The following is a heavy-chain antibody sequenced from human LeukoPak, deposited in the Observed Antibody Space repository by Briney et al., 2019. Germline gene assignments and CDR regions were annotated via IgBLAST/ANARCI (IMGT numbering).Heavy chain of an antibody. D-gene: IGHD6-6*01. J-gene: IGHJ4*02. CDR2: INPSGGST. CDR3: AKLSIAARPGDY. CDR1: GYTFTSYY. Sequence: ASVKVSCKASGYTFTSYYMHWVRQAPGQGLEWMGIINPSGGSTSYAQKFQGRVTMTRDTSTSTVYMELSSLRSEDTAVYYCAKLSIAARPGDYWGQGTLVTVSS. V-gene: IGHV1-46*01.